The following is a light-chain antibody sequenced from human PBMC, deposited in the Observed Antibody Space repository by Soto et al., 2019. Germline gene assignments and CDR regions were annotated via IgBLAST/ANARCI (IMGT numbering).Light chain of an antibody. V-gene: IGKV3-20*01. CDR3: QQYATSPGT. CDR2: GAS. CDR1: QSISTF. Sequence: PGERATLSCRASQSISTFLVWYQQRPGQAPSLLIFGASSRATGIPDRFSGSGSGTDFTLTISGLEPEDFAVYYCQQYATSPGTFGQGTKVDIK. J-gene: IGKJ1*01.